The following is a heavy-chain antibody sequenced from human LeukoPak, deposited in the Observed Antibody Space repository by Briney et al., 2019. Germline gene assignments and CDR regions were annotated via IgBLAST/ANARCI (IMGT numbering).Heavy chain of an antibody. D-gene: IGHD2-15*01. J-gene: IGHJ5*02. CDR1: GFTFSSYS. CDR3: AREYCSGGSCSENWFDP. Sequence: GGSLRLSCAASGFTFSSYSMNWVRQAPGKGLEWVSSISSSSSYIYYADSVKGRFTISRDNAKNSLYLQMNSLRAEDTAVYYCAREYCSGGSCSENWFDPWGQGTLVTVSS. CDR2: ISSSSSYI. V-gene: IGHV3-21*01.